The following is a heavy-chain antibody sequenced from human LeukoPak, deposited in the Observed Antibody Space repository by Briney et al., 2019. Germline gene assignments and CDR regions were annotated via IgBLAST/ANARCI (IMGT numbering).Heavy chain of an antibody. CDR3: ANTILGDYYYYYMDV. CDR2: IYYSGST. Sequence: SETLSLTCTVSGGSISSSSYYWGWIRRPPGKGLEWIGSIYYSGSTYYNPSLKSRVTISVDTSKNQFSLKLSSVTAADTAVYYCANTILGDYYYYYMDVWGKGTTVTVSS. J-gene: IGHJ6*03. CDR1: GGSISSSSYY. D-gene: IGHD3-3*01. V-gene: IGHV4-39*01.